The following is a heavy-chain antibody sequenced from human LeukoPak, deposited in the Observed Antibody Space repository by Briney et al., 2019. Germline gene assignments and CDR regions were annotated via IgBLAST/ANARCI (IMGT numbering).Heavy chain of an antibody. J-gene: IGHJ4*02. Sequence: SGPTLVNPTQTLTLTCTFSGFSLSTSGMCVSWIRQPPGKALEWLARIDWDEHSSSLRTRLTISKDTSKNQVVLTMTNMDPVDTATYYCARTYRGVFMDTDYWGQGILVTVSS. CDR1: GFSLSTSGMC. CDR3: ARTYRGVFMDTDY. CDR2: IDWDEH. D-gene: IGHD3/OR15-3a*01. V-gene: IGHV2-70*11.